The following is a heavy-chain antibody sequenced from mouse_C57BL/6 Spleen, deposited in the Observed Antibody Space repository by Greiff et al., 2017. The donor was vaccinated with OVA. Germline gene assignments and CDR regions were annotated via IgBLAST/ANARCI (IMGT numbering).Heavy chain of an antibody. V-gene: IGHV5-16*01. Sequence: VQLVESEGGLVQPGSSMKLSCTASGFTFSDYYMAWVRQVPEKGLEWVANINYDGSSTYYLASLTSRFIISRDKAKNILYLQMSRLKYEDTATYYSARDSRAMDDWGQGTSVTVSS. CDR3: ARDSRAMDD. D-gene: IGHD1-1*01. CDR2: INYDGSST. J-gene: IGHJ4*01. CDR1: GFTFSDYY.